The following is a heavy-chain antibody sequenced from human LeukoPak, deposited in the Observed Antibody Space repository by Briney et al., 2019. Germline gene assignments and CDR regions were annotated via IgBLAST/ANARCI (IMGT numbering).Heavy chain of an antibody. V-gene: IGHV5-51*01. CDR3: ARLASGLQYYFDY. CDR2: IYPGDSDT. D-gene: IGHD4-11*01. J-gene: IGHJ4*02. CDR1: GYNFTSYW. Sequence: GESLKISCKGFGYNFTSYWIAWVRQMPGKGLEWMGIIYPGDSDTRYSPSFQGQVTISADKSISTAYLQWSSLKASDTAMYYCARLASGLQYYFDYWGQGTLVTVSS.